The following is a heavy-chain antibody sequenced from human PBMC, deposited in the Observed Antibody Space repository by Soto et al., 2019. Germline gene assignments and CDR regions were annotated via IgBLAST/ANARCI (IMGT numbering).Heavy chain of an antibody. V-gene: IGHV1-2*02. CDR3: ARDRSPVMSGYYDA. CDR2: MNPDSGAT. J-gene: IGHJ5*02. D-gene: IGHD3-3*01. Sequence: QVHLEQSAAAVKKPGASVKVSCKTSGYIFSDYCIHWVRQAPGQGLEWLGWMNPDSGATSYAPKFQGRVTLTRDTSATTAYMELSGLRFDDTATYYCARDRSPVMSGYYDAWGQGTLLAVSS. CDR1: GYIFSDYC.